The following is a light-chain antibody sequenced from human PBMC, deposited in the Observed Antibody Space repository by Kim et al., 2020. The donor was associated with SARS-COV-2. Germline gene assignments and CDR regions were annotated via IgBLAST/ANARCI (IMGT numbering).Light chain of an antibody. CDR1: SSNIGSYD. J-gene: IGLJ3*02. Sequence: RVTISCTGSSSNIGSYDVHWYQHLPGTAPKLLIYGDRNRPSGVPDRFSGSKSDTSASLAITGLQAEDEADYYCQSYDSSLSDSWVFGGGTQLTVL. CDR2: GDR. V-gene: IGLV1-40*01. CDR3: QSYDSSLSDSWV.